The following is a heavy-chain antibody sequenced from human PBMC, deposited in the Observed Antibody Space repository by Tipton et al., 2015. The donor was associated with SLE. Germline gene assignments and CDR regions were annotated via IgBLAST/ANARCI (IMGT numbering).Heavy chain of an antibody. J-gene: IGHJ4*02. D-gene: IGHD3-22*01. Sequence: QLVQSGAEVKKPGSSVKVSCKASGGTFSSYAISWVRQAPGQGLEWMGWINPNSGGTNYAQKFQGRVTMTRDTSISTAYMELSRLRSDDTAVYYCARLYYDSSGYGYWGQGTLVTVSS. CDR3: ARLYYDSSGYGY. CDR2: INPNSGGT. V-gene: IGHV1-2*02. CDR1: GGTFSSYA.